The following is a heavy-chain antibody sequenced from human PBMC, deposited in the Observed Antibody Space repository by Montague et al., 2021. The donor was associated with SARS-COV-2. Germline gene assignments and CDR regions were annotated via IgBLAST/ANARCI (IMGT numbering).Heavy chain of an antibody. Sequence: SETLSLTCAISGGSASGYYWAWIRQPPGKGLEWYGYMYYTGTTNYNPYLPSRVSMSIDTSKNHFSLNLTSVAAADTGVYYCARGLGYTSMFRFFDYWGHGAQVTVSS. CDR2: MYYTGTT. J-gene: IGHJ4*01. D-gene: IGHD2-2*02. CDR1: GGSASGYY. CDR3: ARGLGYTSMFRFFDY. V-gene: IGHV4-59*02.